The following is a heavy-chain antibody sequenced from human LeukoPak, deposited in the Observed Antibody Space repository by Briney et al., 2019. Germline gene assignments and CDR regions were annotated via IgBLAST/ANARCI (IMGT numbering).Heavy chain of an antibody. CDR2: ISGSGGST. CDR3: AKDGVIAAAGTLGFDY. D-gene: IGHD6-13*01. J-gene: IGHJ4*02. CDR1: GFTFSSYA. Sequence: GGSLSLSCAASGFTFSSYAMSWVRQAPGKGLEWVSAISGSGGSTYYADSVKGRFTISRDNSKNTLYLQMNSLRAEDTAVYYCAKDGVIAAAGTLGFDYWGQGTLVTVSS. V-gene: IGHV3-23*01.